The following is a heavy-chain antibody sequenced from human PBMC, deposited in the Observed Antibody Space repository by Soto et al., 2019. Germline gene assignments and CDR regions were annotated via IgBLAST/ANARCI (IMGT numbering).Heavy chain of an antibody. CDR3: AFNSRHNYYYYYGMDV. Sequence: GESMPISWNGSGYSFAIYWGGWGRQMPGKGLEWMGIIYPGDSDTRYSPSFQGQVTISADKSISTAYLQWSSLKASDTAMYYCAFNSRHNYYYYYGMDVWGQGTTVPV. V-gene: IGHV5-51*01. J-gene: IGHJ6*02. D-gene: IGHD6-13*01. CDR1: GYSFAIYW. CDR2: IYPGDSDT.